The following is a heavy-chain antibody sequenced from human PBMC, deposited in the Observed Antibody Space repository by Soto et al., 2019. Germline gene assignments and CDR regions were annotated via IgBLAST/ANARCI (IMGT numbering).Heavy chain of an antibody. D-gene: IGHD1-26*01. V-gene: IGHV5-51*01. Sequence: GESLKIPCHISGKAFTSFWDVCVRQMPGRGLEWMGNIYPGDSDTRYTPPFQGQVTISDDKYTNPAYLQWHSLQDSDTALYYCAKQDDRGAIEIWGHGTNVTVFS. J-gene: IGHJ6*02. CDR1: GKAFTSFW. CDR2: IYPGDSDT. CDR3: AKQDDRGAIEI.